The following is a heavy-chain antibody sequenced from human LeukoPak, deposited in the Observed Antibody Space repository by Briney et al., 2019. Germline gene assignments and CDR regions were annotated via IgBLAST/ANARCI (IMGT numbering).Heavy chain of an antibody. J-gene: IGHJ4*02. D-gene: IGHD1-26*01. CDR2: ISYDGSNK. Sequence: GGSLRLSCAASGFSLSSYAMHWVRQAPGKGLEWVAVISYDGSNKYYADSVKGRFTISRDNSKNTLYLQMNSLRAEDTAVYYCARDFKSSGSYYVWGQGTLVTVSS. CDR3: ARDFKSSGSYYV. V-gene: IGHV3-30-3*01. CDR1: GFSLSSYA.